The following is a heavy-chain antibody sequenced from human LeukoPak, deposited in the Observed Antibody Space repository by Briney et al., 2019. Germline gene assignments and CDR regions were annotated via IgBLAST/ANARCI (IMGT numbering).Heavy chain of an antibody. CDR3: AKLLSNSGRFLY. Sequence: GGSLKLSCAASGFTFRSYEMNWVRQAPGKGLGWIAYLSSSGSAFSYADSVKGRFTISRDNSKNTLYLQMNNLRAEDTAVYYCAKLLSNSGRFLYWGQGTLVTVSS. CDR2: LSSSGSAF. D-gene: IGHD4-23*01. J-gene: IGHJ4*02. V-gene: IGHV3-48*03. CDR1: GFTFRSYE.